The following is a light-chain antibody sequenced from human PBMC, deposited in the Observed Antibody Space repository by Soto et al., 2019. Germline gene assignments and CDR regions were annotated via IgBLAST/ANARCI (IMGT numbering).Light chain of an antibody. Sequence: DIQMTQSPSTLSVSVGDRVTIPCRASQSISSWLAWYQQKPGKAPKLLIYDASSLESGVPSRFSGRGSGTKFTLTISSLQPDDFATYYCQQYNSYWTFGQGTKVDIK. CDR2: DAS. CDR1: QSISSW. V-gene: IGKV1-5*01. CDR3: QQYNSYWT. J-gene: IGKJ1*01.